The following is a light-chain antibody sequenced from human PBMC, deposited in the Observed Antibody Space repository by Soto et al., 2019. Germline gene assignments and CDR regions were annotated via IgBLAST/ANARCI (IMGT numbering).Light chain of an antibody. J-gene: IGKJ5*01. CDR2: GAS. CDR3: QQYGNSPIT. Sequence: EIVLTQSPGTLSLSPGERATLSCRASQRVSSSYLAWYQQKPGQAPRLLISGASSRATGIRDRFSGSGSGTDFTLTISRLEPEDFAIYYCQQYGNSPITFGQGTRLEIK. V-gene: IGKV3-20*01. CDR1: QRVSSSY.